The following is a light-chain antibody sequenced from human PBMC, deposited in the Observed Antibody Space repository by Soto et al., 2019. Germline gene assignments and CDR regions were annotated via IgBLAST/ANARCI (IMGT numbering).Light chain of an antibody. J-gene: IGLJ2*01. CDR1: GSSIGTNT. V-gene: IGLV1-44*01. Sequence: QSVRTQPPSASGTPGQSVTISCSGSGSSIGTNTVNWYRQLPGTAPKLLIYGNNQRPSAVTDRFSGSKSGTSDSLAISGLQSEDEADYYCAAWDGSLNNVLFGGGTTVTDL. CDR3: AAWDGSLNNVL. CDR2: GNN.